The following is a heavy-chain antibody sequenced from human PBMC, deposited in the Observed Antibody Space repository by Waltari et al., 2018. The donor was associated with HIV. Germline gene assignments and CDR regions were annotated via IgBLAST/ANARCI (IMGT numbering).Heavy chain of an antibody. Sequence: EVRLVESGGALIQPGGSLRLSCVASGFSVGDHYLTWVRQAPGKGLGWVSIIFCGGSKYYSDSVRGRFIISRDNSKNTLYLQMNSLTAEDTAIYYCARGLGLTVAVSGIRPFDYWGQGTLVTVSS. CDR2: IFCGGSK. CDR3: ARGLGLTVAVSGIRPFDY. D-gene: IGHD6-19*01. CDR1: GFSVGDHY. J-gene: IGHJ4*02. V-gene: IGHV3-53*01.